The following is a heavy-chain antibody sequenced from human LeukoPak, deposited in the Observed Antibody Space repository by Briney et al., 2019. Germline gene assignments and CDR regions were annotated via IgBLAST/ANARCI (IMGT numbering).Heavy chain of an antibody. V-gene: IGHV1-69*13. D-gene: IGHD4-17*01. CDR2: IIPIFGTA. Sequence: GASVKVSCKASGSTFSSYAISWVRQAPGQGLEWMGGIIPIFGTANYAQKFQGRVTITADESTSTAYMELSSLRSEDTAVYYCARESALLDYGDYHIDYWGQGTLVTVSS. J-gene: IGHJ4*02. CDR3: ARESALLDYGDYHIDY. CDR1: GSTFSSYA.